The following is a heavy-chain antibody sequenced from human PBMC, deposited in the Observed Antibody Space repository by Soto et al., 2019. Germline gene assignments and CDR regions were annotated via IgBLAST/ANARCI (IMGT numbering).Heavy chain of an antibody. D-gene: IGHD6-6*01. J-gene: IGHJ5*02. Sequence: PGGSLRLSCAASGFTFSSYAMHWVRQAPGKGLEWVAVISYDGSNKYYADSVKGRFTISRDNSKNTLYLQMNSLRAEDTAVYYCAREASDSSYNWFDPWGQGTLVTVSS. CDR1: GFTFSSYA. CDR3: AREASDSSYNWFDP. V-gene: IGHV3-30-3*01. CDR2: ISYDGSNK.